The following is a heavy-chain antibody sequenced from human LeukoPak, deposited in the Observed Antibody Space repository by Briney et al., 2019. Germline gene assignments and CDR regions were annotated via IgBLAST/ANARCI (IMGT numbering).Heavy chain of an antibody. D-gene: IGHD6-19*01. CDR3: AREGVYSSGWTDAFDI. Sequence: GGSLRLSCAASGFTFSSYWMSWVRQAPGKGLEWVANIKQDGSEKYYVDSVKGRFTISRDNAKNSLYLQMNSLRAEDTAVYYCAREGVYSSGWTDAFDIWGQGTMVTVSS. CDR2: IKQDGSEK. V-gene: IGHV3-7*01. CDR1: GFTFSSYW. J-gene: IGHJ3*02.